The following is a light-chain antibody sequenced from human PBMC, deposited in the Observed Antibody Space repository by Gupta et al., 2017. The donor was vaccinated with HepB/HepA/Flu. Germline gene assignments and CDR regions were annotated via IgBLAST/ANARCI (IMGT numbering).Light chain of an antibody. Sequence: DIQMTQSPSSLSASVGDRVTITCRASQTISTFLNWYHHKPGKAPKLLISGAASLQSGVPTRFSGSGSGTDFTLTISSLQPEDFATYYCQQRYSTPRTFGQGTKVEI. V-gene: IGKV1-39*01. CDR3: QQRYSTPRT. CDR1: QTISTF. J-gene: IGKJ1*01. CDR2: GAA.